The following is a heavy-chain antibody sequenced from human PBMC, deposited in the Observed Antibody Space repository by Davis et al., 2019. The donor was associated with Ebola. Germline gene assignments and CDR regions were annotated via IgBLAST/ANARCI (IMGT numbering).Heavy chain of an antibody. Sequence: PSETLSLTCAVYGGSFSGYYWSWIRQPPGKGLEWIGEINHSGSTNYNPSLKSRVTISVDTSKNQFSLKLSSVTAADTAVYYCARGLSGTGKIVVVPAAPVRPYYYYMDVWGKGTTVTVSS. D-gene: IGHD2-2*01. V-gene: IGHV4-34*01. CDR1: GGSFSGYY. CDR2: INHSGST. J-gene: IGHJ6*03. CDR3: ARGLSGTGKIVVVPAAPVRPYYYYMDV.